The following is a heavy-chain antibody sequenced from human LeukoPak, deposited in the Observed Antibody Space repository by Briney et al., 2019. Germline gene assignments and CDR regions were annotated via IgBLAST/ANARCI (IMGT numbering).Heavy chain of an antibody. CDR2: IYAGDSDT. CDR1: GYSFTSYW. V-gene: IGHV5-51*01. CDR3: ARRTRDGYNPFDY. D-gene: IGHD5-24*01. J-gene: IGHJ4*02. Sequence: GESLKISCKGSGYSFTSYWIGWVRQMPGKGLEWMGIIYAGDSDTRYSPSFQGQVTISADKSIGTAYLQWSSLKASDTAMYYCARRTRDGYNPFDYWGQGTLVTVSS.